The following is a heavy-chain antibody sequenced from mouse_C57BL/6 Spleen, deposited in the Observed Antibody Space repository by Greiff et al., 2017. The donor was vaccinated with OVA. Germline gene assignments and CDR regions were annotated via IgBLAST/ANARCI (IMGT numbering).Heavy chain of an antibody. CDR3: TREEAFYYPNGCAY. CDR2: ISRGGDYI. J-gene: IGHJ3*01. V-gene: IGHV5-9-1*02. D-gene: IGHD2-1*01. Sequence: DVKLVESGAGLVKPGGSLKLSCAASGFTFSSYAMSWVRQTPEKRLEWVAYISRGGDYIYYADTVKGRFTISRDNARNTLYLQMSSLKSEDTAMYYCTREEAFYYPNGCAYWGQGTLVTVSA. CDR1: GFTFSSYA.